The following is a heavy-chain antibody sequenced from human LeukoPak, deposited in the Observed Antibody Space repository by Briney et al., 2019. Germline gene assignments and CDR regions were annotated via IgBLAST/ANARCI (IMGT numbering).Heavy chain of an antibody. Sequence: GGSLRLSCAASGFTFNRYNMNWVRRAPGKGLEWVSSISTSSSYIYYADSVRGRFTISRDNAKNSLYLQMNSLRAEDTAVYYCARDLRELDIWGQGTMVTVSS. J-gene: IGHJ3*02. V-gene: IGHV3-21*01. CDR3: ARDLRELDI. D-gene: IGHD1-26*01. CDR1: GFTFNRYN. CDR2: ISTSSSYI.